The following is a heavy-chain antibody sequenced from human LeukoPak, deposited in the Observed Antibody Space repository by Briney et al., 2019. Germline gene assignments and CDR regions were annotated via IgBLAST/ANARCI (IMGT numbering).Heavy chain of an antibody. CDR1: GFTFSSYS. Sequence: PGGSLRLSCAASGFTFSSYSMNWVRQAPGKGLEWVANIKQDGSEKYYVDSVKGRFTISRDNAKNSLYLQMNSLRAEDTAVYYCALDPPTYYYYMDVWGKGTTVTVSS. CDR2: IKQDGSEK. D-gene: IGHD1-1*01. CDR3: ALDPPTYYYYMDV. V-gene: IGHV3-7*01. J-gene: IGHJ6*03.